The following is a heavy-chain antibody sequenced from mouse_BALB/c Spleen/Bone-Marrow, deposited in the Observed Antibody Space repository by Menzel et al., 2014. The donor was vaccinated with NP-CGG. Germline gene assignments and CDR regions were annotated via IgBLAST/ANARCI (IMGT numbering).Heavy chain of an antibody. CDR2: INPSRGYT. V-gene: IGHV1-4*02. J-gene: IGHJ2*01. D-gene: IGHD1-1*01. CDR3: AREGTYYAYFDY. CDR1: GYTFTTYT. Sequence: QVQLKESAAELARPGASVKMSCRASGYTFTTYTIQWVKQRPGQGLEWIGYINPSRGYTEYNQKFKDKTTLTADKSSSTAYMQLSSLTSEDSAVYCCAREGTYYAYFDYWGQGTTLTVSS.